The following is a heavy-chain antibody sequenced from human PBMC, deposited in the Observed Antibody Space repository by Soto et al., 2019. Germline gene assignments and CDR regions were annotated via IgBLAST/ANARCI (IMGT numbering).Heavy chain of an antibody. Sequence: GASVKVSFKASGYTFTSYGISWVRQAPGQGLEWMGWNSTYSGNTDYAQKFQGRITMTTDTSTDTVYMELRSLRSDDTAVYFCARNLFGVIIMGDYWGQGTLVTVSS. CDR2: NSTYSGNT. V-gene: IGHV1-18*04. D-gene: IGHD3-3*01. CDR1: GYTFTSYG. CDR3: ARNLFGVIIMGDY. J-gene: IGHJ4*02.